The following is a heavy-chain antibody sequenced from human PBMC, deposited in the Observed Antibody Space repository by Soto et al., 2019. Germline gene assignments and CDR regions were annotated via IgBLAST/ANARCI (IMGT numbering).Heavy chain of an antibody. D-gene: IGHD2-2*01. CDR2: IYHSGST. CDR3: AREANVVPAATAHAFDI. Sequence: SETLSLTCAVSSGSISSSNWWSWVRQPPGKGLEWIGEIYHSGSTNYNPSLKSRVTISVDKSKNQFSLKLSSVTAADTAVYYCAREANVVPAATAHAFDIWGQGTMVTVSS. CDR1: SGSISSSNW. V-gene: IGHV4-4*02. J-gene: IGHJ3*02.